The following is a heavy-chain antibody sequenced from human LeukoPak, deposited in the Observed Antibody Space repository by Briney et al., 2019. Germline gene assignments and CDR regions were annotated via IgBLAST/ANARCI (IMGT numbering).Heavy chain of an antibody. Sequence: SVKVSCKASGGTFSSYTISCVRQAPGQGLEWMGRIIPILGIANYAQKFQGRVTITADKSTSTAYMELSSLRSEDTAVYYCASPRAFCSSTSCQTANGAFDIWGQGTMVTVSS. CDR1: GGTFSSYT. CDR2: IIPILGIA. V-gene: IGHV1-69*02. J-gene: IGHJ3*02. D-gene: IGHD2-2*01. CDR3: ASPRAFCSSTSCQTANGAFDI.